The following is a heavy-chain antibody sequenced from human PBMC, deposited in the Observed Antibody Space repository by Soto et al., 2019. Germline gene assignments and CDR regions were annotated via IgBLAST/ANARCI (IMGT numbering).Heavy chain of an antibody. J-gene: IGHJ4*02. CDR3: ARDSFIEYSSPG. CDR1: GFTFSSYE. Sequence: GGSLRLSCAASGFTFSSYEMNWVRQAPGKGLEWVSYISSSGSTIYYADSVRARFTISRDNAKKSRYLQMTSLRAEDMAVYYCARDSFIEYSSPGGGKGTLVTVS. CDR2: ISSSGSTI. D-gene: IGHD6-6*01. V-gene: IGHV3-48*03.